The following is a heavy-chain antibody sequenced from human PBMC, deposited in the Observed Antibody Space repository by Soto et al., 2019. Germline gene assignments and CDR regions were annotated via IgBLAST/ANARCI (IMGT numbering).Heavy chain of an antibody. CDR1: GGSFSGYY. CDR2: INHSGST. D-gene: IGHD2-8*02. CDR3: ARGWSHYYYYYYMDV. J-gene: IGHJ6*03. Sequence: SETLSLTCAVYGGSFSGYYWSWIRQPPGKGLEWIGEINHSGSTNYNPSLKSRVTISVDTSKNQFSLKLSSVTAADTAVYYCARGWSHYYYYYYMDVWGKGTTVTVSS. V-gene: IGHV4-34*01.